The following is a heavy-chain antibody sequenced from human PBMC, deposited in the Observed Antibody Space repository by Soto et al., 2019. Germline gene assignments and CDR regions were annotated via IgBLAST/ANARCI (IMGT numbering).Heavy chain of an antibody. CDR2: INHSGST. V-gene: IGHV4-34*01. CDR3: ASSYYDSSGDMSWFDP. D-gene: IGHD3-22*01. Sequence: LSLTCAVYGGSFSGYYWSWIRQPPGKGLEWIGEINHSGSTNYNPSLKSRVTISVDTSKNQFSLKLSSVTAADTAVYYCASSYYDSSGDMSWFDPWGQGTLVTVSS. J-gene: IGHJ5*02. CDR1: GGSFSGYY.